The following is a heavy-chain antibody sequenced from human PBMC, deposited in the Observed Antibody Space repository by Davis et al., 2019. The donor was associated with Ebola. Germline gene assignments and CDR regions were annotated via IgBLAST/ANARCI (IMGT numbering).Heavy chain of an antibody. J-gene: IGHJ6*03. CDR2: ISYDGSNK. V-gene: IGHV3-30-3*01. Sequence: GESLKISCAASGFTFSSYAMHWVRPAPGKGLEWVAAISYDGSNKYSADSVKGRFTISRDNSKNTLYLQMNSLRAEDTAVYCCAREFADTPMDYYYYMDVWGKGTTVTVSS. CDR3: AREFADTPMDYYYYMDV. D-gene: IGHD5-18*01. CDR1: GFTFSSYA.